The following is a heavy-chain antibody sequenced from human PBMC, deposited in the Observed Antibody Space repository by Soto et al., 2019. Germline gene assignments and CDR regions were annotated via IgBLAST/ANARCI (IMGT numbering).Heavy chain of an antibody. CDR2: ISGSGGST. CDR3: ATSSDWYNWFDP. V-gene: IGHV3-23*01. J-gene: IGHJ5*02. D-gene: IGHD6-19*01. Sequence: PGGSLRLSCAASGFTFSSYVMSWVRQAPGKGLEWVSAISGSGGSTYNADSVKGRFTISRDNSKNTLYLQMNSLRAEDTAVYYCATSSDWYNWFDPWGQGTLVTVSS. CDR1: GFTFSSYV.